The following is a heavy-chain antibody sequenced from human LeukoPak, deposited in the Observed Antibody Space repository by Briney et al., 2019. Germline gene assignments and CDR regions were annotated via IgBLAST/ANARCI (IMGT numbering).Heavy chain of an antibody. CDR2: ISGSDGTT. D-gene: IGHD2-2*01. CDR1: GFTFSSYA. V-gene: IGHV3-23*01. J-gene: IGHJ6*02. Sequence: PGGSLRLSCAASGFTFSSYAMSWVRQAPGKGLEWVSAISGSDGTTYYADSVKGRFTISRDYSKNTLYLQLNSLRAEDTAVYYCARGPCSSTSCNGFYGMDVWGQGTAVTVSS. CDR3: ARGPCSSTSCNGFYGMDV.